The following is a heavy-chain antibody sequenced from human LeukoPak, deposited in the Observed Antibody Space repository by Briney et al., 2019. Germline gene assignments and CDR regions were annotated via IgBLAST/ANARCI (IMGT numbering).Heavy chain of an antibody. CDR1: GGTSSSYA. V-gene: IGHV1-69*06. CDR2: IIPIFGTA. Sequence: GSSVKVSCKASGGTSSSYAISWVRQAPGQGLEWMGGIIPIFGTANYAQKFQGRVTITADKSTSTAYMELSSLRSEDAAVYYCARVKRLDSSGWLYPYYYYYMDVWGKGTTVTVSS. D-gene: IGHD6-19*01. J-gene: IGHJ6*03. CDR3: ARVKRLDSSGWLYPYYYYYMDV.